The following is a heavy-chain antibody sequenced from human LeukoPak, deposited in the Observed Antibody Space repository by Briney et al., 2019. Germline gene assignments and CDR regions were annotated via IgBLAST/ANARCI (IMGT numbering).Heavy chain of an antibody. Sequence: GGSLRLSCGASGFTFSSYAMSWVRQAPGKGLEWVSAISGSGGSTYYADSVKGRFTISRDNSKNTLYLQMNSLRAEDTAVYYCARRGSSGCFDFWGQGTLVTVSS. CDR3: ARRGSSGCFDF. CDR2: ISGSGGST. D-gene: IGHD6-19*01. J-gene: IGHJ4*02. CDR1: GFTFSSYA. V-gene: IGHV3-23*01.